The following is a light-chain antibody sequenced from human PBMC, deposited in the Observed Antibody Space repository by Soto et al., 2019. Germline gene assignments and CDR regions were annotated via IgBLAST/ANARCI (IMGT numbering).Light chain of an antibody. CDR3: QQYSDWPPT. CDR2: GAS. J-gene: IGKJ1*01. V-gene: IGKV3-15*01. CDR1: QSVSSN. Sequence: EIVVTQSPATLSVSPGSRATLSCRASQSVSSNLAWYQQKPGQAPRLLINGASTRATGIPARFSGSGSGTEFSLTISSLQSEDFAVYYCQQYSDWPPTFGQGTKVDI.